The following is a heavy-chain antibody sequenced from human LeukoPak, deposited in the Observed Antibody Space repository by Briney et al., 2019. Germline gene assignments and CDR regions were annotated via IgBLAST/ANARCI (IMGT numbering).Heavy chain of an antibody. CDR2: LYGSGGQP. V-gene: IGHV3-23*02. Sequence: PGGSLSLSCAPSVITLCSHAMSCVPRAPGGGLEWVSLLYGSGGQPYYGHAVKGHFTITRDNSKNMFSLQMNRMRAHAPAVYYGDSARGRFNISRDNTKNTFYLQKNSLRADDTAVYYCAKGGEATMRDGYNYYCYYMEVWGKGTTVTVSS. CDR1: VITLCSHA. CDR3: DSARGRFNISRDNTKNTFYLQKNSLRADDTAVYYCAKGGEATMRDGYNYYCYYMEV. J-gene: IGHJ6*03. D-gene: IGHD3-10*01.